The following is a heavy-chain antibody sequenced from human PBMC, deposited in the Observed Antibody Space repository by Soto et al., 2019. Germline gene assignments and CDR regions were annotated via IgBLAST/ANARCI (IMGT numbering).Heavy chain of an antibody. CDR1: GFTFSSYA. CDR2: ISGSGGIT. D-gene: IGHD6-6*01. CDR3: ARFSVKSSSPRGVFDY. Sequence: SLRLSCAASGFTFSSYAMSWVRQAPGKGLEWVSSISGSGGITYYADSVKGRFTISRDNSKNTLYLQMNSLRAEDSAVYYCARFSVKSSSPRGVFDYWGKGNMVTVSP. V-gene: IGHV3-23*01. J-gene: IGHJ4*02.